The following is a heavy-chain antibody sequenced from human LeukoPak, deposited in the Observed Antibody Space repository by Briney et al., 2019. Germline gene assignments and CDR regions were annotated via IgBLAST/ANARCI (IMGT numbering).Heavy chain of an antibody. J-gene: IGHJ4*02. CDR3: ARDRSSGWPGSFDY. V-gene: IGHV3-7*01. Sequence: GGSLRLSCAASGFTFSTYAMSWVRQAPGKGLEWVANIKHDGGEMSYVDSVKGRFTISRDNAKDSLYLQMNSLRPGDTAVYYCARDRSSGWPGSFDYWGQGTLVTVS. CDR1: GFTFSTYA. CDR2: IKHDGGEM. D-gene: IGHD6-19*01.